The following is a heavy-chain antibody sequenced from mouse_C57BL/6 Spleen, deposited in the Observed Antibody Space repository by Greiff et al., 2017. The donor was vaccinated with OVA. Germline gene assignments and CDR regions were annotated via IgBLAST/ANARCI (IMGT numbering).Heavy chain of an antibody. J-gene: IGHJ4*01. Sequence: QVQLQQSGAELVKPGASVKISCKASGYAFSSYWMNWVKQRPGKGLEWIGQIYPGDGDTNYNGKFKGKATLTADKSSSTAYMQLSSLTSEDSAVYFCARTYYDYPMDYWGQGTSVTVSS. CDR1: GYAFSSYW. CDR3: ARTYYDYPMDY. CDR2: IYPGDGDT. V-gene: IGHV1-80*01. D-gene: IGHD2-4*01.